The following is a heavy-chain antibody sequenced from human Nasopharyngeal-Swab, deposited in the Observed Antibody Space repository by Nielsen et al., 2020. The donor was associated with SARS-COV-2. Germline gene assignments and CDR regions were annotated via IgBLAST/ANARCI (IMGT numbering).Heavy chain of an antibody. J-gene: IGHJ6*02. V-gene: IGHV1-2*04. CDR1: GYTFTGYY. D-gene: IGHD6-13*01. CDR2: INPNSGGT. Sequence: ASVKVSCKASGYTFTGYYMHWVRQAPGQGLEWMGWINPNSGGTNYAQKFQGWVTMTRDKSISTAYMELSRLRSDDTAVYYCAIPDPGSSWHKNYYYYGMDVWGQGTTVTVSS. CDR3: AIPDPGSSWHKNYYYYGMDV.